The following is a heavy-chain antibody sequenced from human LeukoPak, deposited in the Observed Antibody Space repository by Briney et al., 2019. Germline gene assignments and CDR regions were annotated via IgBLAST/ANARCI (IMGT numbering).Heavy chain of an antibody. V-gene: IGHV3-33*01. Sequence: GGSLRLSCAASVITFSRYGMHWVREAPGKGLESVSFIWYDVSIKYYADSVKGRFTISSDNAKNSLNLQMNSLRVEDTAVYYCARDRDWNSGFDYWGQGTLVTVSS. CDR2: IWYDVSIK. D-gene: IGHD1-7*01. CDR1: VITFSRYG. CDR3: ARDRDWNSGFDY. J-gene: IGHJ4*02.